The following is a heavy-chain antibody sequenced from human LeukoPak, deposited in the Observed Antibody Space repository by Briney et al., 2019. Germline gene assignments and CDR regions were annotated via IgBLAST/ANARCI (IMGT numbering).Heavy chain of an antibody. J-gene: IGHJ4*02. V-gene: IGHV4-59*12. CDR1: GGSISSYY. Sequence: PSETLSLTCTVSGGSISSYYWSWIRQPPGKGLEWIGYIYYSGSTNYNPSLKSRVTMSVDTSKNQFSLKLSSVTAADTAVYYCARGSQSLGYCSGGSCRAKIFDYWGQGTLVTVSS. D-gene: IGHD2-15*01. CDR3: ARGSQSLGYCSGGSCRAKIFDY. CDR2: IYYSGST.